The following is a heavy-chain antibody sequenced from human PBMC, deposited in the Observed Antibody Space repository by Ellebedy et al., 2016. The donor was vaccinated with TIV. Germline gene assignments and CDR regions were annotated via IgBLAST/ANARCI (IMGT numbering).Heavy chain of an antibody. J-gene: IGHJ3*01. V-gene: IGHV3-74*01. Sequence: GESLKISCAASGFTFSTYWMHWVRQAPGKGLVWVSGIRGDGSSTTYADSVKGRFTISRDNSRNSLDLEMHSLRTEDSALYYCAKETGGTKWVTFDAWGQGTTVTVAS. CDR1: GFTFSTYW. CDR3: AKETGGTKWVTFDA. CDR2: IRGDGSST. D-gene: IGHD2-8*02.